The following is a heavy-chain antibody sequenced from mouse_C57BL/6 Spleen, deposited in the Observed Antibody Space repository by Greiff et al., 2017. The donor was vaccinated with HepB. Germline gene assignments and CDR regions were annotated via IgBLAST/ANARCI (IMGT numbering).Heavy chain of an antibody. D-gene: IGHD3-2*02. CDR2: ISGGGGNT. Sequence: DVQLQESGGGLVKPGGSLKLSCAASGFTFSSYTMSWVRQTPEKRLEWVATISGGGGNTYYPDSVKGRFTISRDNAKNTLYLQMSSLRSEDTALYYCARLGTAQALAWFAYWGKGTLVTVSA. V-gene: IGHV5-9*01. CDR1: GFTFSSYT. CDR3: ARLGTAQALAWFAY. J-gene: IGHJ3*01.